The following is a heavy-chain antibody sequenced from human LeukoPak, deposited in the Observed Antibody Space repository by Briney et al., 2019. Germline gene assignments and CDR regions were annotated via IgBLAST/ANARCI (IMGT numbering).Heavy chain of an antibody. Sequence: RGEPLKISCQGSGYSLISYWIAWVRQMPGRGPEWMGIIYPGDSDTRYSPSFQGQVTISADKSITTAYLQWSSLKASDTAMYCCARREGAMSFDYWGQGTLVTVSS. CDR2: IYPGDSDT. J-gene: IGHJ4*02. D-gene: IGHD1-26*01. V-gene: IGHV5-51*01. CDR1: GYSLISYW. CDR3: ARREGAMSFDY.